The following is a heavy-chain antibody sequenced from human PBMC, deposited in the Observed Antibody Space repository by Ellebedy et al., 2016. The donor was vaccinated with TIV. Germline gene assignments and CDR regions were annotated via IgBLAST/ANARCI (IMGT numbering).Heavy chain of an antibody. CDR2: IWYDGDNK. D-gene: IGHD3-22*01. CDR3: ARDKSPTMIAFDF. V-gene: IGHV3-33*01. CDR1: GFTFRSYG. J-gene: IGHJ4*02. Sequence: GESLKISCVASGFTFRSYGMHWVRQAPDKGLEWVAVIWYDGDNKYYVDSVKGRFTISRDNSKNTLYLQMSSLSADETAIYYCARDKSPTMIAFDFWGQGTLVTVSS.